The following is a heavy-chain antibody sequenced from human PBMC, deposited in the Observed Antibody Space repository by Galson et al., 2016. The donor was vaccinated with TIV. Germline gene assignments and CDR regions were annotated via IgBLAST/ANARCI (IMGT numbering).Heavy chain of an antibody. V-gene: IGHV3-23*03. J-gene: IGHJ4*02. D-gene: IGHD5-12*01. CDR3: AKVSGTYHDQYFFDS. CDR2: IYGGGNDP. CDR1: GFRFSSFA. Sequence: SLRLSCAASGFRFSSFAMGWVRQAPGKGLEWVSGIYGGGNDPFNADSAKGRFTISRDNSKNIVFLQMNSLRAEDSDIYYCAKVSGTYHDQYFFDSWGQGTLVTVSS.